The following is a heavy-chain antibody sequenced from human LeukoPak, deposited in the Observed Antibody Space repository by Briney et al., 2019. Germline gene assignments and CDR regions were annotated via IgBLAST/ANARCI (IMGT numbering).Heavy chain of an antibody. V-gene: IGHV3-30*18. J-gene: IGHJ4*02. CDR3: AKDGGDGSGSNY. CDR1: GFTFSSYG. D-gene: IGHD3-10*01. CDR2: ISYDGSNK. Sequence: PGGSLRLSCAASGFTFSSYGMPWVRQAPGKGLEWVAVISYDGSNKYYADSVKGRFTISRGNSKNTLYLQMNSLRAEDTAVYYCAKDGGDGSGSNYWGQGTLVTVSS.